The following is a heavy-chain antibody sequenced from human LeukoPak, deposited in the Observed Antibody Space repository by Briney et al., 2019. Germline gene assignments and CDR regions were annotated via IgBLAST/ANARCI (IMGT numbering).Heavy chain of an antibody. J-gene: IGHJ4*02. V-gene: IGHV3-48*01. CDR1: GFTFSSYS. CDR3: ARDLEYLGWDY. D-gene: IGHD2/OR15-2a*01. Sequence: GGSLRLSCAASGFTFSSYSMNWVRQAPGKGLEWVSYISSSSSTIYYADSVKGRFTISRDNAKNSLYLQMNSLRAEDTAVYYCARDLEYLGWDYWGQGTLVTISS. CDR2: ISSSSSTI.